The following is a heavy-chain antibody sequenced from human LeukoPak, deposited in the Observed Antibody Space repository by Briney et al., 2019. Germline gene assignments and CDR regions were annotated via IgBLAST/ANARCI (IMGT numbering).Heavy chain of an antibody. V-gene: IGHV4-59*01. Sequence: SETLSLTCPVSGGSLNNYYWSWIRQPPGKALEWIGYVYYSGGTNYNPSLKSRVTISVDTSKNQFSLKLRSVTAADTALYYCARVDDWNALEYWGQGTLVTVSS. CDR2: VYYSGGT. J-gene: IGHJ4*02. D-gene: IGHD1-1*01. CDR3: ARVDDWNALEY. CDR1: GGSLNNYY.